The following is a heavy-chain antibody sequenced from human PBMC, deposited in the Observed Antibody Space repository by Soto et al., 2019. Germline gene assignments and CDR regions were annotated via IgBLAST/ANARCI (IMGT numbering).Heavy chain of an antibody. J-gene: IGHJ4*02. D-gene: IGHD6-19*01. CDR2: TGGSGGRT. CDR1: GFTFSSYA. Sequence: EVQLLESGGGLVQPGGSLRLSCAASGFTFSSYAMSWVRQAPGKGLELVSATGGSGGRTYYAESVRGRFTLSRDNSKNTMLLQMDSLRAEDTAVDDCAKPRHSSAWYQNYWGQGTLVTVYS. V-gene: IGHV3-23*01. CDR3: AKPRHSSAWYQNY.